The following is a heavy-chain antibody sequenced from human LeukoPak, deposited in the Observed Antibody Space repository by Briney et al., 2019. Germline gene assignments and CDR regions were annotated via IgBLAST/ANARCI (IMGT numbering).Heavy chain of an antibody. Sequence: GGSLRLSCAASGFSFSSYDMYWVRQAPGKGLEWVAFIRFDGNNKYYADSVKGRFTISRDNSESTLYLQLNSLRAEDTAVYYCTTITVASHFDYWGPGTLVTVSS. CDR1: GFSFSSYD. D-gene: IGHD6-19*01. J-gene: IGHJ4*02. CDR3: TTITVASHFDY. CDR2: IRFDGNNK. V-gene: IGHV3-30*02.